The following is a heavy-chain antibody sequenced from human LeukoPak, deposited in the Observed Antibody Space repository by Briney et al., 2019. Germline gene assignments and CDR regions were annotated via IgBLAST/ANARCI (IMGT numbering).Heavy chain of an antibody. CDR2: ISYDGSKK. V-gene: IGHV3-30*18. CDR1: GFTFSSYG. J-gene: IGHJ4*02. CDR3: AKSWELPDY. D-gene: IGHD1-26*01. Sequence: GGSLRLSCAAPGFTFSSYGMHWVRQAPGKGLEWVAVISYDGSKKYYADSVKGRFTISRDNSKNTLYLQMNSLRAEDTAVYYCAKSWELPDYWGQGTLVTVSS.